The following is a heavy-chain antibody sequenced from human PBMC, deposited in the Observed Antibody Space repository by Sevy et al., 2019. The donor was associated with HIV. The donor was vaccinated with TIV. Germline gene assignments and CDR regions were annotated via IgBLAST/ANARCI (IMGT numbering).Heavy chain of an antibody. CDR2: ISSSSTYI. D-gene: IGHD2-2*01. J-gene: IGHJ6*02. V-gene: IGHV3-21*01. CDR1: GFTIRTYN. Sequence: GGSLRLSCAASGFTIRTYNMNWVRQAPGKGLEWVSSISSSSTYIYYADSVKGRFTISRDNAKNSPYLQMSSLRAEDTAVYYCARDLVIPAATDYFYYGMDVWGQGTTVTVSS. CDR3: ARDLVIPAATDYFYYGMDV.